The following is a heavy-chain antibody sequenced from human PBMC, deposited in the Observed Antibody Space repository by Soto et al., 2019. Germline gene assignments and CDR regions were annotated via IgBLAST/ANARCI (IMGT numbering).Heavy chain of an antibody. V-gene: IGHV3-23*01. CDR1: GFTFSSVA. CDR2: ISATTGGT. Sequence: LGESLRLSCEASGFTFSSVAMSWVRQAPGKGLEWVSSISATTGGTYYADSVQGRFTISRDNSKNTLYLQMNSLRAEDSAVYYCAKDRAGVVAATTFDYWGQGALVTVSS. D-gene: IGHD2-15*01. CDR3: AKDRAGVVAATTFDY. J-gene: IGHJ4*02.